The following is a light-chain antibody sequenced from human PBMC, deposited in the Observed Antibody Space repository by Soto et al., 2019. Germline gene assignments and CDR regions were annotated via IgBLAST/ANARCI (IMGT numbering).Light chain of an antibody. CDR1: QSVGSY. V-gene: IGKV3-20*01. CDR3: QQYGNSPQT. Sequence: PGQIATLSCMASQSVGSYLTWYQQKPGQAPRLLIYGASNRATGIPARFSGSGSGTDFTLTISRLEPEDFAVYYCQQYGNSPQTFGQGTKVDIK. J-gene: IGKJ1*01. CDR2: GAS.